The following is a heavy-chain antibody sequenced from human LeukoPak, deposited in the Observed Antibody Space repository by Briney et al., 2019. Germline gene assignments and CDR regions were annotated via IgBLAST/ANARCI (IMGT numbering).Heavy chain of an antibody. CDR1: GGSFSGYY. V-gene: IGHV4-34*01. Sequence: SETLSLTCAVYGGSFSGYYWSWIRQPPGKGLEWIGEINHSGSTNYNPSLKSRVTISVDTSKNQFSLKLSSVTAADTAVYYCARVKRYCSGGSCYSKRGLFDYWGQGTLVTVSS. CDR3: ARVKRYCSGGSCYSKRGLFDY. CDR2: INHSGST. J-gene: IGHJ4*02. D-gene: IGHD2-15*01.